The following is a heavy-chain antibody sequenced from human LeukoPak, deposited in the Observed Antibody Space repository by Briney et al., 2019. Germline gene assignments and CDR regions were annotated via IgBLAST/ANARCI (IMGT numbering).Heavy chain of an antibody. CDR3: ARGRRYSYGPTDDWFDP. CDR2: ISAYNGNT. Sequence: ASVKVSCKASGYTFTSYGISWVRQAPGQGLEWMGWISAYNGNTNYAQKLQGRVTMTTDTSTSTAYMELRSLRSDDTAVYYCARGRRYSYGPTDDWFDPWGQGTLVTVSS. V-gene: IGHV1-18*01. J-gene: IGHJ5*02. D-gene: IGHD5-18*01. CDR1: GYTFTSYG.